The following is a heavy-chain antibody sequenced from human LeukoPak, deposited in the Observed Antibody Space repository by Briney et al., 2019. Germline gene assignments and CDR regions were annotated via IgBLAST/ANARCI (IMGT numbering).Heavy chain of an antibody. J-gene: IGHJ4*02. V-gene: IGHV1-2*02. Sequence: APVKVSCKASGYTFTGYYMHWVRQAPGQGLEWMGWINPNSGGTNYAQKFQGRVTMTRDTSISTAYMELSRLRSDDTAVYYCARDDIVVVPAAIPFDYWGQGTLVTVSS. CDR1: GYTFTGYY. D-gene: IGHD2-2*02. CDR2: INPNSGGT. CDR3: ARDDIVVVPAAIPFDY.